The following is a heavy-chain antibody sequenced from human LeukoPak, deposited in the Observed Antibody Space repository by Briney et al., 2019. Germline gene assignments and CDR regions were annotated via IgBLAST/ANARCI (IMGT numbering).Heavy chain of an antibody. V-gene: IGHV1-69*01. D-gene: IGHD1-1*01. CDR1: GGTFSSYA. CDR2: IIPIFGTA. CDR3: ARGTTQVRYFDY. J-gene: IGHJ4*02. Sequence: SVKVSCKASGGTFSSYAISWVRQAPGQGLEWMGGIIPIFGTANYAQKFQGRVTITADESTSTAYMELSSLRSEDTAVYYCARGTTQVRYFDYWGQGTLVTVSS.